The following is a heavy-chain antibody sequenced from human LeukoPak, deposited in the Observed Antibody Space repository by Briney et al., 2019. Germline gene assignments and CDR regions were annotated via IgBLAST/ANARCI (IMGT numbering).Heavy chain of an antibody. CDR3: AKIRIGPYYYYGMDV. J-gene: IGHJ6*02. Sequence: GGPLRLSCAASGLTFSSYAMSWVRPAPGKGLGWVSAICGSGGSTYYADSVKGRFTISRDNSKNTLYLQMNSLRAEDTAVYYCAKIRIGPYYYYGMDVWGQGTTVTVSS. CDR2: ICGSGGST. D-gene: IGHD2-15*01. V-gene: IGHV3-23*01. CDR1: GLTFSSYA.